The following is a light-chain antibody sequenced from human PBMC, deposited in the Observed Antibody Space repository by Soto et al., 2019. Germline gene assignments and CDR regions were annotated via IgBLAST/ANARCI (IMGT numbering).Light chain of an antibody. J-gene: IGKJ2*01. Sequence: EIVLTQSPGTLSLSPGERATLSCRASQRVSSSYLAWYQQKPSQAPRLLIYGASSRATGIPDRFSGSGSGTDFTLTISRLEPEDFAVYFCQRYGNSPPFTFGQGTKVDIK. V-gene: IGKV3-20*01. CDR2: GAS. CDR3: QRYGNSPPFT. CDR1: QRVSSSY.